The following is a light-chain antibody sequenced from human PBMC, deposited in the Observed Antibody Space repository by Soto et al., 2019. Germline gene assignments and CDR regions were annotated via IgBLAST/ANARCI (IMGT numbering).Light chain of an antibody. Sequence: QSALTQPASVSASPGQSITISCTRTSSDVGSYNFVSWYQQHPGKVPKVMIYEVSKRPSGVSARFSGSKSSNTASLTISELQAEDEADYYCCEDVGRSTYVFGTGTKVTVL. J-gene: IGLJ1*01. CDR1: SSDVGSYNF. V-gene: IGLV2-23*02. CDR3: CEDVGRSTYV. CDR2: EVS.